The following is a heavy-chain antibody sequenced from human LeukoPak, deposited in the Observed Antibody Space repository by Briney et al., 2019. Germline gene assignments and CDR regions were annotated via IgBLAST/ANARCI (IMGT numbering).Heavy chain of an antibody. Sequence: TGGSLRLSCAASGFTFSDYYMSWIRQAPGKGLEWVSYISSSGSTIYYADSVKGRFTISRDNAKNSLYLQMNSLRAEDTAVYYCARGLSSYCSGGSCYLGNWFDPWGQGTLVTVSS. CDR3: ARGLSSYCSGGSCYLGNWFDP. D-gene: IGHD2-15*01. J-gene: IGHJ5*02. CDR1: GFTFSDYY. CDR2: ISSSGSTI. V-gene: IGHV3-11*01.